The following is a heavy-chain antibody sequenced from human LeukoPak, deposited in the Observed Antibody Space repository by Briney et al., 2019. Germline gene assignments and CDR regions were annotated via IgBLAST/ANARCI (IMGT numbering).Heavy chain of an antibody. CDR3: ARQRGYHYDSTTNRFSDL. Sequence: SETLSLTCTVSGGSISSSSYYWGWIRQPPGKGLEWIGSIYYSGITYYNPSLKSRATISVDTSKNQFSLRLSSVTAADAAVYYCARQRGYHYDSTTNRFSDLWGQGTRVTVSS. D-gene: IGHD3-22*01. J-gene: IGHJ5*02. V-gene: IGHV4-39*01. CDR1: GGSISSSSYY. CDR2: IYYSGIT.